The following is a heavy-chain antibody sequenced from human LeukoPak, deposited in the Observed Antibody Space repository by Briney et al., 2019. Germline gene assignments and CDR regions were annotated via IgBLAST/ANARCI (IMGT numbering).Heavy chain of an antibody. J-gene: IGHJ4*02. CDR2: IKSDGSTT. Sequence: GGSLRLSCAASGFTFSNYWMHWVRQAPGKGLVWVSRIKSDGSTTTYADPVKGRFTISRDNAKNTLYLQMNSLRAEDTAVYYCARGSDSSGYFPKVDWGQGTLVTVSS. V-gene: IGHV3-74*01. D-gene: IGHD3-22*01. CDR1: GFTFSNYW. CDR3: ARGSDSSGYFPKVD.